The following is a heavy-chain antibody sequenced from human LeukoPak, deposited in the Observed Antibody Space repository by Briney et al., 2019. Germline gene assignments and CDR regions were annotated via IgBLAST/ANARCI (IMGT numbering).Heavy chain of an antibody. CDR3: ARGRYSAGDNWFDP. D-gene: IGHD3-9*01. CDR2: INHSGST. Sequence: SETLSLTCAVYGGSFSGYYWNWIRQPPGKGLEWIGEINHSGSTNYNPSLKSRVTMLIDTSKNQFSLKLSSVTAADTAVYYCARGRYSAGDNWFDPWGQGTLVTVSS. CDR1: GGSFSGYY. V-gene: IGHV4-34*01. J-gene: IGHJ5*02.